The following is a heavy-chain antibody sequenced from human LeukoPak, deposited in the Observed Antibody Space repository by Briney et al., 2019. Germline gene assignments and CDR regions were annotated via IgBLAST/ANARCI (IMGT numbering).Heavy chain of an antibody. CDR3: ARDKDVYFDY. CDR2: ISSSSSYI. Sequence: QAGGSLRLSCVGTGFTFSTYRMNWVRQAPGKGLEWVSSISSSSSYIYYADSVKGRITISRDNAKNSLYLQMNSLRVEDTAVYYCARDKDVYFDYWGQGTLVTVSS. J-gene: IGHJ4*02. V-gene: IGHV3-21*01. CDR1: GFTFSTYR.